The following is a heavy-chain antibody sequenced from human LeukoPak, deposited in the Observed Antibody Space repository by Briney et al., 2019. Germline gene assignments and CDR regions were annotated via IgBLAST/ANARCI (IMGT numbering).Heavy chain of an antibody. CDR3: ASCGIRGYSSSWYGDY. CDR2: IWYDGSNK. CDR1: GFPFSSYG. J-gene: IGHJ4*02. D-gene: IGHD6-13*01. V-gene: IGHV3-33*01. Sequence: GSSLRLSCAASGFPFSSYGMHWVRQPPGKGLEWVAVIWYDGSNKYYADSVKVRFTISRDNSKNTLYLQMNSLRAEDTAVYYCASCGIRGYSSSWYGDYWGQGTLVTVSS.